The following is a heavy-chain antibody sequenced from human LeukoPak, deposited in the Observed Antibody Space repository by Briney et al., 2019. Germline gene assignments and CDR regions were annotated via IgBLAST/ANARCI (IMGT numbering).Heavy chain of an antibody. CDR1: GFTFSSYW. CDR3: ARYYYNNDGYSEDAFDI. V-gene: IGHV3-7*01. Sequence: GGSLRLSCAASGFTFSSYWMTWVRQAHGKGLEWVANIKEDGSEKNYLESMKGRVTISRDNAKNSLYLQMNSLRAEDTAIYYCARYYYNNDGYSEDAFDIWGQGTMVTVSS. CDR2: IKEDGSEK. D-gene: IGHD3-22*01. J-gene: IGHJ3*02.